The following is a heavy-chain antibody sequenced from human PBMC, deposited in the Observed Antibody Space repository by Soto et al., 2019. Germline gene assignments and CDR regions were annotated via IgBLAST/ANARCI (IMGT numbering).Heavy chain of an antibody. J-gene: IGHJ4*02. CDR2: IYWDDDK. Sequence: SGPTLVQPTQTLTLTCTFSGFSLSTSGVGVGWIRQPPGKALEWLALIYWDDDKRYSPSLKSRLTITKDTSKNQVVLTMTNMDPVDTATYYCAHRPGYCSSTSCYEFGYWGQGTLVTVSS. D-gene: IGHD2-2*01. V-gene: IGHV2-5*02. CDR1: GFSLSTSGVG. CDR3: AHRPGYCSSTSCYEFGY.